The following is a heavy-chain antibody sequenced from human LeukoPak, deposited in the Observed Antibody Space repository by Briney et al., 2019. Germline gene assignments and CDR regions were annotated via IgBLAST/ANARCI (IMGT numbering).Heavy chain of an antibody. CDR1: GYSFTSYW. J-gene: IGHJ3*02. Sequence: GESLKISCKGAGYSFTSYWIGWVRQMPGKGLEWMGIIYPGDSDTRYSPSFQGQVTISADKSIRTAYLQWSSLKASDTAMYYCARQRSSGYYPDAFDIWGQGTMVTVSS. D-gene: IGHD3-22*01. CDR3: ARQRSSGYYPDAFDI. CDR2: IYPGDSDT. V-gene: IGHV5-51*01.